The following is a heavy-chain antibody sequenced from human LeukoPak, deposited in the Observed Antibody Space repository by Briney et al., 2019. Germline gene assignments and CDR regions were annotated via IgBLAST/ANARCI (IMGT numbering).Heavy chain of an antibody. V-gene: IGHV3-74*01. CDR3: GRDVNWNQIDY. D-gene: IGHD1-20*01. CDR1: GFTFNIHW. Sequence: GGSLRLSCAASGFTFNIHWMHWVRQAPGKGLVWISRINTDGRTTDYADSVKGRFTISRDNAKNTLYLQMNSLRAEDTAVYYCGRDVNWNQIDYWGQGSLVTVSS. J-gene: IGHJ4*02. CDR2: INTDGRTT.